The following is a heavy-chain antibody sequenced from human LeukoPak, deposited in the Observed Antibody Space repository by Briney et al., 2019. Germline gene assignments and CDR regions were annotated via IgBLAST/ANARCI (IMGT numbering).Heavy chain of an antibody. J-gene: IGHJ4*02. Sequence: PGGSLRLSCAASGFTFDDYGLSWVRQAPGKGLEWVSGISWNSSRVGYADSVKGRFTISRDNSKNSLYLQMDSLTTEDTAFYYCAKDPDYYYDGSGCSFDYWGQGTLVTVSS. D-gene: IGHD3-22*01. CDR2: ISWNSSRV. CDR1: GFTFDDYG. V-gene: IGHV3-9*01. CDR3: AKDPDYYYDGSGCSFDY.